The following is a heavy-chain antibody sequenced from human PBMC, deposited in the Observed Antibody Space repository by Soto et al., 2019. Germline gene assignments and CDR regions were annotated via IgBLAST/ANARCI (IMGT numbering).Heavy chain of an antibody. CDR2: VSDGGSDA. CDR1: GFTFSSYW. CDR3: AKHFVNGEVDY. V-gene: IGHV3-23*01. Sequence: GGSLRLSCAASGFTFSSYWMHWVRQPPGKGLEWVSIVSDGGSDAFYADSVKGRFAISRDNSKNTLYLQMNSLTAEDTAVYYCAKHFVNGEVDYWGQGTPVTVSS. J-gene: IGHJ4*02. D-gene: IGHD3-10*01.